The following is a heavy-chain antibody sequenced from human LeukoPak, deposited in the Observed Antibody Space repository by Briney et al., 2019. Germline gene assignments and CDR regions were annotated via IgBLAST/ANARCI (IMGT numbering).Heavy chain of an antibody. CDR3: AKANYYDSSGWIGY. V-gene: IGHV3-9*01. CDR1: GFTFDDYA. Sequence: PGGSLRLSCAASGFTFDDYAMHWVRQAPGKGVEWVSGISWNSGSIGYADSVKGRFTISRDNAKNSLYLQMNSLRAEDTALYYCAKANYYDSSGWIGYWGQGTLVTVSS. J-gene: IGHJ4*02. CDR2: ISWNSGSI. D-gene: IGHD3-22*01.